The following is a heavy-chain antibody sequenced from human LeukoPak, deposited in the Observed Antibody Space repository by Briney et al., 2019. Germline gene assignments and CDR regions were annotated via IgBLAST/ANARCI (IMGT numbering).Heavy chain of an antibody. D-gene: IGHD1-26*01. J-gene: IGHJ4*02. CDR2: IRDNGRTT. CDR3: ARDGGGSPDH. CDR1: GFTFSDYA. V-gene: IGHV3-64*02. Sequence: PGGSLRLSCAASGFTFSDYAMHWVRQAPGKGLEYVSAIRDNGRTTYYADSVKGRFTISRDNSKNTLYLQMGSLRSEDMAVYYCARDGGGSPDHWGQGTLVTVSS.